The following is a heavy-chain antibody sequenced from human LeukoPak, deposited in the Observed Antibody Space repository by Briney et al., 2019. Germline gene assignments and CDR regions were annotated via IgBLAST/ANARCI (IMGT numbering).Heavy chain of an antibody. J-gene: IGHJ4*02. Sequence: ASVKVSSKASGFTFSGYYMHWVRQAPGQGFEWMGWINPNSGGTNFAQKFQGRVTMTRDTSINTVYMELSSLGSGDTAVYYCARTYDSNPFDSWGQGTLITVSS. V-gene: IGHV1-2*02. CDR1: GFTFSGYY. CDR3: ARTYDSNPFDS. D-gene: IGHD3-22*01. CDR2: INPNSGGT.